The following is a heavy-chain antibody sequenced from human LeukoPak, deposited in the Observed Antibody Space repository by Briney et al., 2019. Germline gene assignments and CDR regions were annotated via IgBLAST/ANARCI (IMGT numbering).Heavy chain of an antibody. Sequence: PSETLSLTCTVSGGSISSSSYYWGWIRQPPGKGLEWIGSIYYSGSTYYNPSLKSRVTISVDTSKNQFSLKLSSVAAADTAVYYCARVALLTAIFGGSYFDYWGQGTLVTVSS. D-gene: IGHD3-3*01. CDR1: GGSISSSSYY. CDR2: IYYSGST. J-gene: IGHJ4*02. CDR3: ARVALLTAIFGGSYFDY. V-gene: IGHV4-39*07.